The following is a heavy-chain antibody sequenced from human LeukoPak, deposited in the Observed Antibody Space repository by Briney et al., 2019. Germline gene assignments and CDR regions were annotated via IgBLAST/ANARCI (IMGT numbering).Heavy chain of an antibody. V-gene: IGHV4-4*07. CDR1: GGSISGYY. Sequence: SETLSLTCTVSGGSISGYYWSWIRQSAGKGLEWIGRIYSSGSTIYNPSLKSRATMSVDTSKNHFSLNLSSVTDADTAVYYCARGDSTNQDGDYYGLDVWGQGTTVTVSS. CDR2: IYSSGST. J-gene: IGHJ6*02. CDR3: ARGDSTNQDGDYYGLDV. D-gene: IGHD5/OR15-5a*01.